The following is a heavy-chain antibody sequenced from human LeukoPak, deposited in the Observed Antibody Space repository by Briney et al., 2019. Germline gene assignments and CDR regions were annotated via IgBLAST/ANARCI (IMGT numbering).Heavy chain of an antibody. J-gene: IGHJ6*03. Sequence: ASVKVSCKASGYTFTGYYMHWVRQAPGQGLEWMGWINPNSGGTNYAQKLQGRVTITRNTSISTAYMELSSLRSEDTAVYYCARALRAPAAGEYYYYYYMDVWGKGTTVTVSS. CDR2: INPNSGGT. V-gene: IGHV1-2*02. D-gene: IGHD6-13*01. CDR3: ARALRAPAAGEYYYYYYMDV. CDR1: GYTFTGYY.